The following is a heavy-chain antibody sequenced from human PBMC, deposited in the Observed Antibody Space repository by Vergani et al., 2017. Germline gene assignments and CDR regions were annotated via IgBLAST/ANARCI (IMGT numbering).Heavy chain of an antibody. V-gene: IGHV3-7*01. CDR3: ARGSAPEYCSGGSCYLSPAPFDY. D-gene: IGHD2-15*01. J-gene: IGHJ4*02. CDR2: IKQDGSEK. Sequence: EVQLVESGGGLVQPGGSLRLSCAASGFTFSSYWMSWVRQAPGKGLEWVANIKQDGSEKYYVDSVKGRFTMSRDNSKNTLYLQMNSLRAEDTAVYYCARGSAPEYCSGGSCYLSPAPFDYWGQGTLVTVSS. CDR1: GFTFSSYW.